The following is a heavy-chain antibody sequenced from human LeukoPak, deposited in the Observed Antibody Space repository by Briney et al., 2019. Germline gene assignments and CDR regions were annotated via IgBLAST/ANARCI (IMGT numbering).Heavy chain of an antibody. CDR2: IYYSGST. V-gene: IGHV4-39*01. CDR1: GGSISSSSYY. CDR3: ASRYELGVFGVVY. Sequence: PSETLSLTCTVSGGSISSSSYYWGWIRQPPGKGLEWIGSIYYSGSTYYNPSLKSRVTISVDTSKNQFSLKLSSVTAADTAVYYCASRYELGVFGVVYWGQGTLVTVSS. D-gene: IGHD3-16*01. J-gene: IGHJ4*02.